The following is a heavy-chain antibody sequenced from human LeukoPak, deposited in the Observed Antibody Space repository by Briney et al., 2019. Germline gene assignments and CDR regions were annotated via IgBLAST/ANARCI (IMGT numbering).Heavy chain of an antibody. V-gene: IGHV3-30*18. CDR2: ISYDGSNK. D-gene: IGHD2-21*02. CDR3: ANGRGVTRPLCFDY. Sequence: PGGSLRLSCAASGFTFSSYGMHWVRQAPGKGLEWVAVISYDGSNKYYADSVKGRFTISRDNSKNTLYLQMNSLRAEDTAVYYCANGRGVTRPLCFDYWGQGTLVTVSS. J-gene: IGHJ4*02. CDR1: GFTFSSYG.